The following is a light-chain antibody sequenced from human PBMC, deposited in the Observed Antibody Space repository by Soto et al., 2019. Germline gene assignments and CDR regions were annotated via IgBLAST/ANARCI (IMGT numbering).Light chain of an antibody. V-gene: IGLV2-14*01. CDR2: DVS. J-gene: IGLJ1*01. CDR3: SSYTSSSLYV. CDR1: SSDVGAYNY. Sequence: QSALTQPASVSASPGQSITISCTGTSSDVGAYNYVSWYQQHPGKAPKLIIDDVSNRPSGVSNRFSGSKSGNTASLTISGLQAEDEADYYCSSYTSSSLYVFGTGTKVTVL.